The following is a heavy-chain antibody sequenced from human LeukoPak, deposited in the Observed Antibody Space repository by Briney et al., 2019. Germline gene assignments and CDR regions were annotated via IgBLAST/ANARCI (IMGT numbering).Heavy chain of an antibody. CDR3: ARVVAAIGLPLPPRVDV. CDR2: IYYSGST. D-gene: IGHD2-15*01. CDR1: GGSISSYY. V-gene: IGHV4-59*08. J-gene: IGHJ6*04. Sequence: PSETLSLTCTVSGGSISSYYWSWIRQPPGKGLEWIGYIYYSGSTNYNPSLKSRVTISVDTSKNQFSLKLSSVTAADTAVYYCARVVAAIGLPLPPRVDVWGKGTTVTVSS.